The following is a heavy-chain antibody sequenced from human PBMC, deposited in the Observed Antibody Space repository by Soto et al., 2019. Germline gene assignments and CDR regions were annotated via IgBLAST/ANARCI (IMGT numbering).Heavy chain of an antibody. Sequence: EVQLVESGGGLVQPGGSLRLSCATSGFTFTTYWMHWVRQAPGKGLMWVSHITPDGGSTSYADSVKGRFTISRDNAKNTLYLQMNGLRAEDTAIYYCARDLIIADTPGDDFDYWGQGTLVAVSS. CDR3: ARDLIIADTPGDDFDY. D-gene: IGHD5-12*01. J-gene: IGHJ4*02. CDR2: ITPDGGST. V-gene: IGHV3-74*01. CDR1: GFTFTTYW.